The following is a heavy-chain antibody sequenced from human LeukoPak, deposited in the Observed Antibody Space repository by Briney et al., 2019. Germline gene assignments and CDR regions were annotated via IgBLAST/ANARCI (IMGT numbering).Heavy chain of an antibody. CDR1: GFTFSSYA. CDR3: AKDVGYYDSSGYSPPPLGDY. J-gene: IGHJ4*02. V-gene: IGHV3-23*01. Sequence: GGSLRLSCAASGFTFSSYAMSWVRQAPGKGLEWVSAISGSGGSTYYADSVKGRFTISRDNSKNTLYLQMNSLRAEDTAVYYCAKDVGYYDSSGYSPPPLGDYWGQGTLVTVSS. CDR2: ISGSGGST. D-gene: IGHD3-22*01.